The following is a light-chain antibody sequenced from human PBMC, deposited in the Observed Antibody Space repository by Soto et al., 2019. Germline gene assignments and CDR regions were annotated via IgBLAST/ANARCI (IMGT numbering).Light chain of an antibody. CDR3: AAWDDSLSGSVL. V-gene: IGLV1-47*01. J-gene: IGLJ2*01. Sequence: QSVLTQPPSASGTPGQRATISCSGSSSNIGSNYVYWYQQLPGTAPKLLIYRNDQRPSGVPDRFSGSKSGTSASLAISGLRSEDEGDYYCAAWDDSLSGSVLFGGGTQLTVL. CDR2: RND. CDR1: SSNIGSNY.